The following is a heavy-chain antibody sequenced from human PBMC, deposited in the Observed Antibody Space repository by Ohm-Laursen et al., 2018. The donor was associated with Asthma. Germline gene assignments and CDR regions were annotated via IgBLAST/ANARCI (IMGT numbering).Heavy chain of an antibody. Sequence: GSLRLSCTASGFTFSSYSMNWVRQAPGKGLEWVSSISSSSSYIYYADSVKGRFTISRDNAKNSLYLQMNSLRAEDTAVYYCARDFNSSSWYVPWFDPWGQGTLVTVSS. V-gene: IGHV3-21*01. CDR2: ISSSSSYI. CDR3: ARDFNSSSWYVPWFDP. J-gene: IGHJ5*02. D-gene: IGHD6-13*01. CDR1: GFTFSSYS.